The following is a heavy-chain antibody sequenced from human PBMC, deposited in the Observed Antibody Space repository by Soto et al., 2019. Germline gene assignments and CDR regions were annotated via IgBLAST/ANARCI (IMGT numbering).Heavy chain of an antibody. CDR3: AGRHYRYAFDF. V-gene: IGHV4-59*01. CDR2: IYYSGST. D-gene: IGHD3-10*01. CDR1: GGSISSYY. J-gene: IGHJ3*01. Sequence: QVQLQESGPGLVKPSETLSLTCTVSGGSISSYYWSWIRQPPGKGLEWIGYIYYSGSTNYNPSLKSRVTISVDTSKNQFSLKLSSVTAADTAVYYCAGRHYRYAFDFWGQGTMVTVSS.